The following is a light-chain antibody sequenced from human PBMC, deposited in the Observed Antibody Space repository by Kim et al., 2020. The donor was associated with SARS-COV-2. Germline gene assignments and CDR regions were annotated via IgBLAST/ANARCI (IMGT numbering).Light chain of an antibody. CDR2: GAS. CDR3: QQYGSSPLT. CDR1: HSVSSSY. V-gene: IGKV3-20*01. Sequence: SPVGRASLSCRASHSVSSSYLAWYQQKPGQAPRLLIYGASSRATGIPARFSGSGSRTDFTLTISRLEPEDVAVYYCQQYGSSPLTFGGGTKVEIK. J-gene: IGKJ4*01.